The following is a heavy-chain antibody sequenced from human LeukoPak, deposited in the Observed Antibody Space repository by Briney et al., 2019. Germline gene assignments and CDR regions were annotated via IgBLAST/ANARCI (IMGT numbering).Heavy chain of an antibody. D-gene: IGHD3-10*01. Sequence: SETLSLTCTVSGGSISTYYWSWIRQPAGKGLEGIGRMYSSGSSNYNPTLRSRVSMSVDTSKNQISLNLNSVTAADTAMYYCARGIGSGKDYFDSWGQGTLVTVSS. CDR3: ARGIGSGKDYFDS. CDR2: MYSSGSS. J-gene: IGHJ4*02. CDR1: GGSISTYY. V-gene: IGHV4-4*07.